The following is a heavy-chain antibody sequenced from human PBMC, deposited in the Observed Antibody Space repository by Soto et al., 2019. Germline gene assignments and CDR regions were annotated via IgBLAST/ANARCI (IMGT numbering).Heavy chain of an antibody. CDR2: IDHSGAT. D-gene: IGHD3-3*01. J-gene: IGHJ6*02. V-gene: IGHV4-34*01. CDR1: GGSFSCYS. CDR3: ARAFLEWRALDV. Sequence: SETLSLTCAVFGGSFSCYSWSWRRQSPGKGLEWIGEIDHSGATNHNPSLKSRVTISVDTSKNQFSLKVTSVTAADTAVYYCARAFLEWRALDVWGQGTTVTVSS.